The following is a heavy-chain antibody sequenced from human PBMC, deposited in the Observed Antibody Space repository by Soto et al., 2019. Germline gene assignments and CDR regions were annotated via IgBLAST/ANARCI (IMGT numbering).Heavy chain of an antibody. J-gene: IGHJ4*02. V-gene: IGHV1-69*06. D-gene: IGHD5-12*01. Sequence: QVQLVQSGAEVRKPGSSVRVSCKASGGSFNRHTISWVRQAPGQGLEWMGGIIPIFGTANYAQKFQGRVTITADKSTSTAYMEPSSLRSEDTAVYYCARSSGYSGYGVDYWGQGTLVTVSS. CDR1: GGSFNRHT. CDR2: IIPIFGTA. CDR3: ARSSGYSGYGVDY.